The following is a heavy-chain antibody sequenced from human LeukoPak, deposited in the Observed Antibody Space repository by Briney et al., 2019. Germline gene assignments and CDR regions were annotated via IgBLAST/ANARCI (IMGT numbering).Heavy chain of an antibody. CDR3: ASSLIVGATWYDY. CDR2: IYYSGST. Sequence: SETLSLTCTVSGGSISSGGYYWSWIRQPPGKGLEWIGYIYYSGSTNYNPSLKSRVTISVDTSKNQFSLKLSSVTAADTAVYYCASSLIVGATWYDYWGQGTLVTVSS. CDR1: GGSISSGGYY. J-gene: IGHJ4*02. V-gene: IGHV4-61*08. D-gene: IGHD1-26*01.